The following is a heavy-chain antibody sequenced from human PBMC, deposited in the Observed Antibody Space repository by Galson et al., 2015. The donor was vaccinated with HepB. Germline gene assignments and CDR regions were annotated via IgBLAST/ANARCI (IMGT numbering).Heavy chain of an antibody. J-gene: IGHJ4*02. D-gene: IGHD6-13*01. Sequence: SLRLSCAASGFTFSSYAMSWVRQAPGKGLEWVSAISGSGGSTYYADSVKGRFTISRDNSKNTLYLQMNSLRAEDTAVYYCAKISGTPEQLVQLWGYYFDYWGQGTLVTVSS. CDR1: GFTFSSYA. CDR3: AKISGTPEQLVQLWGYYFDY. V-gene: IGHV3-23*01. CDR2: ISGSGGST.